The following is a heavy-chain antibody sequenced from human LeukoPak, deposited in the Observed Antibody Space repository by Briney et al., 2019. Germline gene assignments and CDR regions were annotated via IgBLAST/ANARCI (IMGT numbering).Heavy chain of an antibody. D-gene: IGHD1-7*01. J-gene: IGHJ4*02. Sequence: SETLSLTCTVSGGSISSHYWSWIRQPPGKGLEWIGYIYYSGSTNYNPSLKSRVTMSVDTSKNQFSLKLSSVTAADTAVYYCARALYNWNFLVVEYYFDYWGQGTLVTVSS. CDR1: GGSISSHY. V-gene: IGHV4-59*11. CDR2: IYYSGST. CDR3: ARALYNWNFLVVEYYFDY.